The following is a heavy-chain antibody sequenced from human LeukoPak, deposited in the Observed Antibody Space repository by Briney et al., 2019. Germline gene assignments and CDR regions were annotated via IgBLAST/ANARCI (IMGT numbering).Heavy chain of an antibody. CDR1: GFTFSSYA. D-gene: IGHD6-13*01. CDR2: ISGSGGST. CDR3: AKDPPIAAAGSYFDY. J-gene: IGHJ4*02. V-gene: IGHV3-23*01. Sequence: GGSLRLSCAGSGFTFSSYAMSWVRQAPGKGLEWVSAISGSGGSTYYADSVKGRFTISRDNSRNTLYLQMNSLRAEDTAVYYCAKDPPIAAAGSYFDYWGQGTLVTVSS.